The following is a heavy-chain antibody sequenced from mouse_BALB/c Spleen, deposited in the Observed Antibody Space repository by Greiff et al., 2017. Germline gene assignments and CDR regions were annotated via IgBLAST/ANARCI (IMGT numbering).Heavy chain of an antibody. CDR2: IYPGNSDT. Sequence: EVQLQQSGTVLARPGASVKMSCKASGYSFTSYWMHWVKQRPGQGLEWIGAIYPGNSDTSYNQKFKGKAKLTVVTSASTAYMGLSSLTNEDSAVYCCTKGVSLGYFDVWGAGTTVTVSS. J-gene: IGHJ1*01. CDR1: GYSFTSYW. CDR3: TKGVSLGYFDV. V-gene: IGHV1-5*01.